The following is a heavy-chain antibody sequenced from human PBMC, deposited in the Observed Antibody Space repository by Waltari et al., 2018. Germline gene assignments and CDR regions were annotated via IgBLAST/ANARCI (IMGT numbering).Heavy chain of an antibody. CDR3: ASTGYSSSWPDY. D-gene: IGHD6-13*01. CDR2: IYSGGST. Sequence: EVQLVESGGGLVQPGGSLRLSCAASGFTVSSHYMSWVRQAPGKGLEWVSVIYSGGSTYYADSVKGRFTISRDNSKNTLYLQMNSLRAEDTAVYYCASTGYSSSWPDYWGQGTLVTVSS. V-gene: IGHV3-66*02. J-gene: IGHJ4*02. CDR1: GFTVSSHY.